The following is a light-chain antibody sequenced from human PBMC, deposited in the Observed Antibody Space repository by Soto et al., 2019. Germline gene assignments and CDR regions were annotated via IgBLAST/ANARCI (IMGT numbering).Light chain of an antibody. CDR1: QSVSSSY. V-gene: IGKV3-20*01. CDR2: GAS. J-gene: IGKJ1*01. Sequence: EIVLKHSQGTLSLSPCERAKLYFSARQSVSSSYLAWYQQKPGQAPRLLIYGASSRATGIPDRFSGSGSGTDFTLTISRLEPEDFAVYYCQQYGSSPWTFGQGTKVDIK. CDR3: QQYGSSPWT.